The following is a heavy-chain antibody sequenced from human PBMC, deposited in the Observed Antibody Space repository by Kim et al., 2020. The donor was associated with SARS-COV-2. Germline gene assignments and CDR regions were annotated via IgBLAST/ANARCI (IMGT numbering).Heavy chain of an antibody. J-gene: IGHJ6*02. D-gene: IGHD1-7*01. CDR3: ARLLTGTSAGYYYYGMDV. CDR2: IYPGDSDT. Sequence: GESLKISCKGSGYSFTSYWIGWVRQMPGKGLEWMGIIYPGDSDTRYSPSFQGQVTISADKSISTAYLQWSSLKASDTAMYYCARLLTGTSAGYYYYGMDVWGQGTTVTVSS. V-gene: IGHV5-51*01. CDR1: GYSFTSYW.